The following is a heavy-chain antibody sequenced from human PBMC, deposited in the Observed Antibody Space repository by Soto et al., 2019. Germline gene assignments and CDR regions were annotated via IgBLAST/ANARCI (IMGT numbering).Heavy chain of an antibody. D-gene: IGHD6-19*01. CDR1: GFTFSNAL. CDR3: ITEPVAGTDYCYGMDV. CDR2: IKSKTDGGTT. J-gene: IGHJ6*02. V-gene: IGHV3-15*07. Sequence: PVGSLRLSCAASGFTFSNALMNWVRQSPGKGLEWVGRIKSKTDGGTTDYAAPVKGRFTISRDDSKNTLYLQMNSLKTEDTAVYYCITEPVAGTDYCYGMDVWGQRTTVTVSS.